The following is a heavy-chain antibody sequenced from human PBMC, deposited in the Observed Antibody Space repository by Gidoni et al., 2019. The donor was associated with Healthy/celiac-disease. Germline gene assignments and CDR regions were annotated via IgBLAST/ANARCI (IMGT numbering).Heavy chain of an antibody. CDR1: GGSIRSTSYY. CDR2: ILNSGRT. V-gene: IGHV4-61*02. D-gene: IGHD3-3*01. Sequence: QVQLQDSGPGLVKPSPTLSHPCTALGGSIRSTSYYWRWLRQPAGKGLGWVGRILNSGRTDYNPSLKNRVTISVDTSKNQVSLELTSVTAADTAVYYCARVEWGASGTFDYWGQGSLVTVSS. J-gene: IGHJ4*02. CDR3: ARVEWGASGTFDY.